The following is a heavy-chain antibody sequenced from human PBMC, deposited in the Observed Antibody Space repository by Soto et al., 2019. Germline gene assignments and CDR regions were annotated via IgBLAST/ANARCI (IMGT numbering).Heavy chain of an antibody. Sequence: PGESLKISCKGSGYTFTNYWLGWVSQMAGKGLEWVGIIYPGDSDTRYSPCFQGQVTISADKSISTAYLQWSGMKASDTAMYYCARHEGGWCSGGGPYYYYGMDVWGQGTTVTVAS. CDR2: IYPGDSDT. J-gene: IGHJ6*01. V-gene: IGHV5-51*01. D-gene: IGHD3-10*02. CDR1: GYTFTNYW. CDR3: ARHEGGWCSGGGPYYYYGMDV.